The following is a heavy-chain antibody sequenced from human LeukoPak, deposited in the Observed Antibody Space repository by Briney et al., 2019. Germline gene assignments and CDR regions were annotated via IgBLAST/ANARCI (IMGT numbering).Heavy chain of an antibody. D-gene: IGHD1-26*01. CDR2: IKQDGSEK. Sequence: PGGSLRLSCAASGFTFSSYWMSWVRQAPGKGLEWVANIKQDGSEKYYVDSVKGRFTISRDNAKNSLYLQMNSLRAEDTAVYYCARGPSLVGYYYMDVWGKGTTVTVSS. CDR1: GFTFSSYW. CDR3: ARGPSLVGYYYMDV. J-gene: IGHJ6*03. V-gene: IGHV3-7*01.